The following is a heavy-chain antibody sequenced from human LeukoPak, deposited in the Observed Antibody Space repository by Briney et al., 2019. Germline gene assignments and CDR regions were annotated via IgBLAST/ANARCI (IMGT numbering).Heavy chain of an antibody. Sequence: PGGSLRLSCAASGFTFSTYSLNWVRQAPGKGLEWVSSISSSGDYKYYADSLKGRFTISRDNAKNSLYLQMNSLRAEDTAIYYCAGTLRFLASGRFDYWGQGTLVTVSS. V-gene: IGHV3-21*01. CDR1: GFTFSTYS. CDR3: AGTLRFLASGRFDY. D-gene: IGHD3-3*01. CDR2: ISSSGDYK. J-gene: IGHJ4*02.